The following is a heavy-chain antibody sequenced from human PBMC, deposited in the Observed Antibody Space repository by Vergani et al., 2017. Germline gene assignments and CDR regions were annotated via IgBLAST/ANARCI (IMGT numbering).Heavy chain of an antibody. CDR2: IYHGDSDT. V-gene: IGHV5-51*01. CDR3: ARRHASRYSSGWYWFDP. D-gene: IGHD6-19*01. J-gene: IGHJ5*02. CDR1: GYSFTSYW. Sequence: EVQLVQSGAEVKKPGESLKISCKGSGYSFTSYWIGWVRQMPGKGLEWMWIIYHGDSDTRYSPSFQGQVTISADKSISTAYLQWSSLKASDTAMYYCARRHASRYSSGWYWFDPWGQGTLVTVSS.